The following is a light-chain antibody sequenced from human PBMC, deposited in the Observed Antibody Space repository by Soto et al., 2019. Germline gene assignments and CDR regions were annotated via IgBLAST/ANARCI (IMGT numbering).Light chain of an antibody. CDR3: QQYGSSQWT. Sequence: EIVLTQSPGTLSLSPGERATLSCRASQSVSSSYLAWYQQKPGQAPRLLIYGASSRATGIPDRFSGSGSGTDCTLTISRLEPEDFAVYYCQQYGSSQWTFGQGTKVEIK. CDR1: QSVSSSY. V-gene: IGKV3-20*01. J-gene: IGKJ1*01. CDR2: GAS.